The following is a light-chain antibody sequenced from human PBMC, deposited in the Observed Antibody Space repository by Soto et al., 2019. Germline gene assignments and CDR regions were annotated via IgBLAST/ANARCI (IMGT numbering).Light chain of an antibody. Sequence: QPALTQPASGSGSPGQSITISCTGTSSDVGGYNSVSWYQQHPGKAPKLILYDVTDRPSGVSYRFSGSKSGNTASLTISGFQVADEADYFCCSFTSSMTNAFGSGSKVPVL. J-gene: IGLJ1*01. CDR3: CSFTSSMTNA. CDR1: SSDVGGYNS. V-gene: IGLV2-14*01. CDR2: DVT.